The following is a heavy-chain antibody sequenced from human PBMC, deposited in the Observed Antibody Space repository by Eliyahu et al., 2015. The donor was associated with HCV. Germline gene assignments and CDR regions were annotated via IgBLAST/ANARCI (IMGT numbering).Heavy chain of an antibody. CDR1: GFTVSSNY. Sequence: GFTVSSNYMSWVRQAPGKGLEWVSVIYSGGSTYYADSVKGRFTISRDNSKNTLYLQMNSLRAEDAAVYYCARDTAIPGAFDIWGQGTMVTVSS. J-gene: IGHJ3*02. CDR2: IYSGGST. CDR3: ARDTAIPGAFDI. V-gene: IGHV3-66*01. D-gene: IGHD2-2*02.